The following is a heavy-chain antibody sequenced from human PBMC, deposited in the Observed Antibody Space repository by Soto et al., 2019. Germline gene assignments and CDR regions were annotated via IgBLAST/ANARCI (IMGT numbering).Heavy chain of an antibody. V-gene: IGHV4-30-4*01. Sequence: PSETLSLTCSVSGDYIHVGGYYWTWIRQRPGKGLEWKGYIYYTGKTYYNPSLESRLTMSVDRSKNQFSLRLTSVTAADTAVYFCGRYLTSNANCIDPWGQGTLVTVSS. CDR2: IYYTGKT. J-gene: IGHJ5*02. D-gene: IGHD2-2*01. CDR1: GDYIHVGGYY. CDR3: GRYLTSNANCIDP.